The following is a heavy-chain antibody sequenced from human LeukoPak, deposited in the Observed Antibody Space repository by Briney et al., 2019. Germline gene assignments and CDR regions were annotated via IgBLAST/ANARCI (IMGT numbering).Heavy chain of an antibody. J-gene: IGHJ4*02. CDR2: INHSGST. D-gene: IGHD6-19*01. CDR1: GGSFSGYC. Sequence: SETLSLTCAGYGGSFSGYCWSWLRQPPGKGLEWIGEINHSGSTNYNPSLKSRVTISVDTSKNQFSLKLSSVTAADTAVYYCARGHSSGWTALFYWGQGTLVTVSS. CDR3: ARGHSSGWTALFY. V-gene: IGHV4-34*01.